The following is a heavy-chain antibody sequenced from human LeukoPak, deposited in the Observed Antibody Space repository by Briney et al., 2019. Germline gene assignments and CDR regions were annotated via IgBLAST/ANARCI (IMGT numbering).Heavy chain of an antibody. V-gene: IGHV4-39*01. D-gene: IGHD3-10*01. CDR3: ARPYGSGSYYNP. J-gene: IGHJ5*02. CDR2: IYYSGST. CDR1: GGSISSYY. Sequence: ASETLSLTCTVSGGSISSYYWGWIRQPPGKGLEWIGSIYYSGSTYYNPSLKSRVTISVDTSKNQFSLKLSSVTAADTAVYYCARPYGSGSYYNPWSQGTLVTVSS.